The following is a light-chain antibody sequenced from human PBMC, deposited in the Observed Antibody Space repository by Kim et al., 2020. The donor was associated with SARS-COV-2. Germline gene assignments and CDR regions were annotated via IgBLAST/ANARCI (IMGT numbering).Light chain of an antibody. Sequence: SPGDRATLSCKASQSVTSNALAWYQQKPGQAPRRLIYGASSRAAGIPDRFTGIGSGTDVTLTISRLEPEDFSVDYCQQYGSSTWTFGHGTKVDIK. CDR1: QSVTSNA. CDR2: GAS. CDR3: QQYGSSTWT. V-gene: IGKV3-20*01. J-gene: IGKJ1*01.